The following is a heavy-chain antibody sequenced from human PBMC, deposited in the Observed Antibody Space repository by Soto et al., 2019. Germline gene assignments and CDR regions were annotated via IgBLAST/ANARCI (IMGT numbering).Heavy chain of an antibody. D-gene: IGHD2-15*01. J-gene: IGHJ6*02. CDR3: ARDRGGYDYSYGMDV. Sequence: QVQLQESGPGLVKPSETLSLTCTVSGGSINSYYWSWIRQPPGKGLEWIGYIFYSGSTNYNPSLKSRVTISVDTSKKLFSLKLNSVTAADTAVYYCARDRGGYDYSYGMDVWGQGTTVTVSS. CDR1: GGSINSYY. CDR2: IFYSGST. V-gene: IGHV4-59*01.